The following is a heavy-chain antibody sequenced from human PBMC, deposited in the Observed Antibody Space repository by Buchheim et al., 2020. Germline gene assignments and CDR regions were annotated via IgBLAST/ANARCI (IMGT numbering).Heavy chain of an antibody. CDR3: ALHSGSSWFDY. CDR1: GFTFSDHY. V-gene: IGHV3-72*01. Sequence: EVQLVESGGGLVQPGGSLRLSCAASGFTFSDHYMDWVRQAPGKGLEWVGRSKNKANSYTTEYAASVKGRFAITRDDSKNSLYLQMNSLKTEDTAVYFCALHSGSSWFDYWGHGTL. CDR2: SKNKANSYTT. D-gene: IGHD1-26*01. J-gene: IGHJ4*01.